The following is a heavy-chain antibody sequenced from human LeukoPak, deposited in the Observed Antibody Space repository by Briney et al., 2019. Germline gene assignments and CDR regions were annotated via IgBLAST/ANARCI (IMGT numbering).Heavy chain of an antibody. D-gene: IGHD3-22*01. V-gene: IGHV3-48*01. CDR2: ISSSSRTI. CDR1: GFIFSSYS. J-gene: IGHJ4*02. CDR3: ARDFHVRNYDIGGYSY. Sequence: GGSLRLSCATSGFIFSSYSMNWVRQAPGKGLEWVSYISSSSRTIYYADSAKSRFTISRDNAKNSLYLQMNSLRAEDTAVYYCARDFHVRNYDIGGYSYWGQGTLVTVSS.